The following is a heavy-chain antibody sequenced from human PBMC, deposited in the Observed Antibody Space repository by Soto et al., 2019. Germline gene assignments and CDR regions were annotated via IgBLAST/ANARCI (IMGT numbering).Heavy chain of an antibody. CDR1: GFIFSSYA. J-gene: IGHJ5*02. CDR2: ISDDGSSK. V-gene: IGHV3-30*04. CDR3: TRADLTVTLSVFDP. Sequence: QVQLVESGGGGVQPGRSLRLSCAASGFIFSSYAMHWVRQAPGKGLEWVALISDDGSSKYYADSVKGRFIISRDNSKNTLYLQMNSLSAEDTAVYYCTRADLTVTLSVFDPWGQGTLVTVSS. D-gene: IGHD4-17*01.